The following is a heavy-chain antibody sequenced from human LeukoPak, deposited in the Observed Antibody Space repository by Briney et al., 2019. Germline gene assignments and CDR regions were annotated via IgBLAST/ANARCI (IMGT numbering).Heavy chain of an antibody. Sequence: APVKVSCKASGHTFTGYYMHWVRQAPGQGLEWMGWINPNSGGTNYAQKFQGRVTMTRDTSISTAYMELSRLRSDDTAVYYCARGAEGRYCSSTSCYTFWFDPWGQGTLVTVSS. J-gene: IGHJ5*02. CDR2: INPNSGGT. V-gene: IGHV1-2*02. CDR3: ARGAEGRYCSSTSCYTFWFDP. CDR1: GHTFTGYY. D-gene: IGHD2-2*02.